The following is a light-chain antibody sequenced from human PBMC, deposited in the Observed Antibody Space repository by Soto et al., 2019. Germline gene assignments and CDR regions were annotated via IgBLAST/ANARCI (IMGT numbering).Light chain of an antibody. J-gene: IGKJ1*01. CDR1: QSVLYSSNNQNY. CDR2: WAS. Sequence: DIVMTQSPDSLAVSLGERATINCKSSQSVLYSSNNQNYLAWYQQKPGQPPKLLIYWASTRESGVPVRFSGSGSGTDFTLTISSLQAEDVAVYYCQQYSSTPWTFGQGTKVEIK. CDR3: QQYSSTPWT. V-gene: IGKV4-1*01.